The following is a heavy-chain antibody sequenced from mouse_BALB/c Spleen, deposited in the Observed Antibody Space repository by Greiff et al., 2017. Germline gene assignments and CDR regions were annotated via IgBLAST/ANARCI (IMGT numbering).Heavy chain of an antibody. Sequence: EGQLHQSGAELVRSGASVKLSCTASGFNIKDYYMHWVKQRPEQGLEWIGWIDPENGDTEYAPKFQGKATMTADTSSNTAYLQLSSLTSEDTAVYYCNAWFNDYVVAYWGQGTLVTVSA. CDR3: NAWFNDYVVAY. CDR2: IDPENGDT. V-gene: IGHV14-4*02. CDR1: GFNIKDYY. D-gene: IGHD2-4*01. J-gene: IGHJ3*01.